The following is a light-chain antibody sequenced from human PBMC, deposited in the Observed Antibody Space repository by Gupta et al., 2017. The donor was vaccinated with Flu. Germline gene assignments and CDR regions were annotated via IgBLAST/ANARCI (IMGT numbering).Light chain of an antibody. J-gene: IGKJ4*01. Sequence: EVVLTQPPATLSLSPGERATLSCRASQSVKGALAWYRQKPGQAPRLLVYDASNRAAGIPVKFSGSGSGTDFTLTISNLEPEDFAVYYCQQRADWPLTFGGGTKVEIK. CDR3: QQRADWPLT. CDR1: QSVKGA. CDR2: DAS. V-gene: IGKV3-11*01.